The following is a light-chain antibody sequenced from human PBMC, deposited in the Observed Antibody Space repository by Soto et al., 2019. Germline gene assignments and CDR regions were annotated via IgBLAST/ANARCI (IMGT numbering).Light chain of an antibody. CDR3: QQYGSSPRT. J-gene: IGKJ1*01. V-gene: IGKV3-20*01. CDR2: GAS. CDR1: QSVSSCY. Sequence: EIVLTQSPATLSLSPGERATLSCRASQSVSSCYLAWYQQKPGQAPRLLIYGASSRATGIPDRFSGSGSGTVFTLTISTLEPEDVAVYYCQQYGSSPRTFGQGTRVDIK.